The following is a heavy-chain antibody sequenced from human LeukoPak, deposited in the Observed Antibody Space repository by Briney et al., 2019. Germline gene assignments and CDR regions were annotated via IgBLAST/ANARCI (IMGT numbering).Heavy chain of an antibody. Sequence: SETLSLTCTVSGGSLSSYYWSWIRQPPGKGLEWIGYIYYSGSTNYNPSLKSRVTISVDTSKNQFSLKLSSVTAADTAVYYCARVQLLWSDGLDYWGQGTLVTVSS. CDR2: IYYSGST. V-gene: IGHV4-59*08. J-gene: IGHJ4*02. CDR1: GGSLSSYY. D-gene: IGHD3-10*01. CDR3: ARVQLLWSDGLDY.